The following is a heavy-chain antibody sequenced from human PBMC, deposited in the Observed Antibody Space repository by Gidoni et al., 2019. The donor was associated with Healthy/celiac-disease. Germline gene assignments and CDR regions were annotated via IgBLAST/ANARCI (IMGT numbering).Heavy chain of an antibody. Sequence: EVQLLESGGGLVQPGGSLRLSCAASGFTFSSYAMSWVRQAPGKGLEWVSAISGSGGSTYYADSVKGRFTISRDNSKNTLYLQMNSLRAEDTAVYYCAKDPGAVGSYSPPVDYWGQGTLVTVSS. CDR1: GFTFSSYA. CDR2: ISGSGGST. CDR3: AKDPGAVGSYSPPVDY. D-gene: IGHD1-26*01. V-gene: IGHV3-23*01. J-gene: IGHJ4*02.